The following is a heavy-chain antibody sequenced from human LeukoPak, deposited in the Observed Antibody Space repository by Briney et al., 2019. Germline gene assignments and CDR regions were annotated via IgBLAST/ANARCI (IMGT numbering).Heavy chain of an antibody. J-gene: IGHJ4*02. V-gene: IGHV4-59*01. CDR1: GGSISSYY. Sequence: PSETLSLTCTVSGGSISSYYWSWIRQPPGKGLEGIGYIYYSGITNYNPSLKSRVTISVATSKNQFSLKLSSVTAADTAVYYCAREYHDILTGYFYFDYWGQGTLVTVSS. CDR2: IYYSGIT. D-gene: IGHD3-9*01. CDR3: AREYHDILTGYFYFDY.